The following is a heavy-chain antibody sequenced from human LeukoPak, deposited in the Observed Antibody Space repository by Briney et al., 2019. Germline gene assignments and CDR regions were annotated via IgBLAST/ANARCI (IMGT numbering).Heavy chain of an antibody. CDR3: AKWSRGGSYDFDY. CDR1: GFTFSSYG. Sequence: EGSLRLSCVASGFTFSSYGMSWVRQAPGKGLEWVSTISGSGGSTYYADSVKGRFTISRDNSKNTLYLQMNSLRAEDTAVYYCAKWSRGGSYDFDYWGQGTLVTVSS. CDR2: ISGSGGST. V-gene: IGHV3-23*01. D-gene: IGHD1-26*01. J-gene: IGHJ4*02.